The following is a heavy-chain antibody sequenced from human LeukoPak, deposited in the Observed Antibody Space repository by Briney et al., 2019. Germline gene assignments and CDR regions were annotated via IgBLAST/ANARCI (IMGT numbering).Heavy chain of an antibody. D-gene: IGHD6-6*01. J-gene: IGHJ4*02. Sequence: GGSLRLSCAASGFTFSSYSMNWVRQAPGKGLEWVSYISSSSTIYYADSVKGRFTISRDNAKNSLYLQMNSLRAEDTAVYYCAKEGVSSSSYWGQGTLVTVSS. V-gene: IGHV3-48*01. CDR1: GFTFSSYS. CDR2: ISSSSTI. CDR3: AKEGVSSSSY.